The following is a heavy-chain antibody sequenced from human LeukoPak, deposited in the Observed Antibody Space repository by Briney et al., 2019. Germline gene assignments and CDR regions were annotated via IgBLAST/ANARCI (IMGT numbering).Heavy chain of an antibody. CDR1: GFTFSAYS. Sequence: GGSLRLSCAASGFTFSAYSVNWVRQVPGKGLEWVSSISSSGSFIYYADSLRGRFTISRDNAKNSLYLQMDSLTVEDTAVYYCARAKYCSGAACFSYYYYGMDVWGQGTTVTVSS. V-gene: IGHV3-21*01. J-gene: IGHJ6*02. CDR2: ISSSGSFI. D-gene: IGHD2-15*01. CDR3: ARAKYCSGAACFSYYYYGMDV.